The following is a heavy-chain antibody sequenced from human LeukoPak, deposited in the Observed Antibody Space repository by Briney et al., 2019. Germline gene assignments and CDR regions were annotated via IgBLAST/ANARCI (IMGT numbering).Heavy chain of an antibody. Sequence: SETLSLTCTVSGSSISSHYWSWIRQPPGKGLEWIGYIYYSGSTNYNPSLKSRVTISVDTSKNQFSLKLSSVTAADTAVYYCAREKEGSGYDYWGQGTLVTVSS. CDR3: AREKEGSGYDY. D-gene: IGHD3-22*01. CDR2: IYYSGST. J-gene: IGHJ4*02. V-gene: IGHV4-59*11. CDR1: GSSISSHY.